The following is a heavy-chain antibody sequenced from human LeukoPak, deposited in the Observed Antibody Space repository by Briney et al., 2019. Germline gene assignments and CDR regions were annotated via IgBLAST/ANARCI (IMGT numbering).Heavy chain of an antibody. CDR3: ARKLAAAGTRFDAFDI. D-gene: IGHD6-13*01. CDR2: ISGSGGST. J-gene: IGHJ3*02. CDR1: GFTFSSYA. Sequence: GGSLRLSCAASGFTFSSYAMSWVRQAPGKGLEWVSAISGSGGSTYYADSVKGRFTISRDNAKNSLYLQMNSLRAEDTAFYHCARKLAAAGTRFDAFDIWGQGTMVTVSS. V-gene: IGHV3-23*01.